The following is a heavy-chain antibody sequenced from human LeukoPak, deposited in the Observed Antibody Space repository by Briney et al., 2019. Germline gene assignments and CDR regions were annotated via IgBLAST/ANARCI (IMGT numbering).Heavy chain of an antibody. V-gene: IGHV3-23*01. D-gene: IGHD5-18*01. CDR1: GFTFSSCA. CDR2: ISGSGGST. CDR3: AKDKWIQLWLFDY. J-gene: IGHJ4*02. Sequence: GGSLRLSCAASGFTFSSCAMHWVRQAPGKGLEWVSAISGSGGSTYYADSVKGRFTISRDNSKNTLYLQMNSLRAEDTAIYYCAKDKWIQLWLFDYWGQGTLVTVSS.